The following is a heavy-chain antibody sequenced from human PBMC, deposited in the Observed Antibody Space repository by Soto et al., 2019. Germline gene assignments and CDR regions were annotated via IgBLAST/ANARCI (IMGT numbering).Heavy chain of an antibody. CDR3: ARDIYRMGAAGENFDY. CDR2: ISAYNGNT. Sequence: GVSVEVSCKACGYTFKSYAISSVRQATGQRLEWMGWISAYNGNTKYAQKLQGRVTITTDTSTSTAYMELSSLRSEDTAVYYCARDIYRMGAAGENFDYWVKGTLVTVSS. D-gene: IGHD6-13*01. CDR1: GYTFKSYA. V-gene: IGHV1-18*01. J-gene: IGHJ4*02.